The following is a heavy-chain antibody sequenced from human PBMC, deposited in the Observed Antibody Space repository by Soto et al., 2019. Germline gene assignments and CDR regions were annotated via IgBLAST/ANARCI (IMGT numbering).Heavy chain of an antibody. CDR3: ARWSRELPGQPLFDP. Sequence: PSETLSLTCTVSGGSISSYYWSWIRQPPGKGLEWIGYIYYSGSTNYNPSLKSRVTISVDTSKNQFSLKLSSVTAADTAVYYCARWSRELPGQPLFDPWDQGTLVTVSS. CDR1: GGSISSYY. V-gene: IGHV4-59*01. D-gene: IGHD1-26*01. CDR2: IYYSGST. J-gene: IGHJ5*02.